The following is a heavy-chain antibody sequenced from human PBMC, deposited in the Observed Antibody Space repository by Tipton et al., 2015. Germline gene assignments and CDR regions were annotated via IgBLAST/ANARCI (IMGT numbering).Heavy chain of an antibody. CDR2: INHSGRP. D-gene: IGHD2-15*01. CDR3: TTTQGY. Sequence: LRLSCAASGFTFSSYSMNWVRQPPGKGLEWIGEINHSGRPNYTPSLKSRVTISVDTSKHQFSLKRSSVTAADTAVYYCTTTQGYWGQGILVTVSS. V-gene: IGHV4-34*08. J-gene: IGHJ4*02. CDR1: GFTFSSYS.